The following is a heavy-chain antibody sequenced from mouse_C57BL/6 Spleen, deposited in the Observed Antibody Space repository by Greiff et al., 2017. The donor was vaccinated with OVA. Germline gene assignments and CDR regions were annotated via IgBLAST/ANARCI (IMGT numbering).Heavy chain of an antibody. CDR2: INPNNGGT. CDR1: GYTFTDYN. D-gene: IGHD1-1*02. Sequence: EVQLVESGPELVKPGASVKIPCKASGYTFTDYNMDWVKQSHGKSLEWIGDINPNNGGTIYNQKFKGKATLTVDKSSSTAYMELRSLTSEDTAVYYCARRGGRAWFAYWGQGTLVTVSA. V-gene: IGHV1-18*01. CDR3: ARRGGRAWFAY. J-gene: IGHJ3*01.